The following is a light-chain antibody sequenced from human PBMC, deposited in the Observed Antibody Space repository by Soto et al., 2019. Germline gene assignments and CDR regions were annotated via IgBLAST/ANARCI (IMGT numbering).Light chain of an antibody. CDR2: GAS. Sequence: EIIMTQSPATLSVSPGERATLSCRASQSIGSDLAWYKRRPGQSPRLLIYGASTRATGISDRFAGSGSGTEFTLTVNSLQSEDFAVYYCQQYNNWPRTFGQGTKVDIK. CDR1: QSIGSD. CDR3: QQYNNWPRT. J-gene: IGKJ1*01. V-gene: IGKV3-15*01.